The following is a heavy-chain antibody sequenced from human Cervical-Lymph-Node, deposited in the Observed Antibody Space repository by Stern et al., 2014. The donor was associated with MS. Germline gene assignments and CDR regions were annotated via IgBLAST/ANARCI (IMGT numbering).Heavy chain of an antibody. CDR1: GYTFTSYD. D-gene: IGHD1-7*01. V-gene: IGHV1-8*01. Sequence: QVQLGQSGAEVKKPGASVKVSCKASGYTFTSYDINWVRQATGQGLEWMGWMNPNSNTAGYSQKFQGRVTMTSNASISTAYMELRGLTSEDTAVYYCARGPRTWGRGTLVTVSS. CDR3: ARGPRT. J-gene: IGHJ4*02. CDR2: MNPNSNTA.